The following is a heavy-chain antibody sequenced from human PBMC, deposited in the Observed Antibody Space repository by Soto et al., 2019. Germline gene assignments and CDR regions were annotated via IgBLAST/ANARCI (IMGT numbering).Heavy chain of an antibody. D-gene: IGHD3-3*02. V-gene: IGHV1-69*12. CDR3: ARDQDRHQLGGNYYYMLDV. J-gene: IGHJ6*02. Sequence: QVQLVQSGADVKKPGSSVKVSCKSSGGTFSTSALSWVRQAPGQGSDWVGGTMPVFSTTDYAQKFQGRVTITADESTTPTYLELTGLRADDTAVYYCARDQDRHQLGGNYYYMLDVWVQGTAINVSS. CDR2: TMPVFSTT. CDR1: GGTFSTSA.